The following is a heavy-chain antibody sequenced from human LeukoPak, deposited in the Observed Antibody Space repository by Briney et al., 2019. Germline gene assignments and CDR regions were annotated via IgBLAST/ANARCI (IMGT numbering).Heavy chain of an antibody. V-gene: IGHV3-48*02. J-gene: IGHJ4*02. CDR3: AREGYYGSGRHFDY. CDR1: GFTFSSYS. Sequence: PGGSLGLSCAASGFTFSSYSMNWVRQAPGKGLEWVSYISSSSTGIYYADSVKGRFTISRDNAKNSLYLQMNSLRHEDTAVYYCAREGYYGSGRHFDYWGQGTLVTASS. CDR2: ISSSSTGI. D-gene: IGHD3-10*01.